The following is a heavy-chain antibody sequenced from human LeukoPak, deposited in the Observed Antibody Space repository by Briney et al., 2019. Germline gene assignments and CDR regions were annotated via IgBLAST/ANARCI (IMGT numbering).Heavy chain of an antibody. CDR1: GYSISSGYY. Sequence: KPSETLSLTCPVSGYSISSGYYWGWLRQPPGKGLEWIGSIYHSGSTYYNPSLKSRVTISVDTSKNQFSLKLNSVTAADTAVYYCARSSSPNWFDPWGQGTLVTVSS. CDR3: ARSSSPNWFDP. D-gene: IGHD6-13*01. J-gene: IGHJ5*02. V-gene: IGHV4-38-2*01. CDR2: IYHSGST.